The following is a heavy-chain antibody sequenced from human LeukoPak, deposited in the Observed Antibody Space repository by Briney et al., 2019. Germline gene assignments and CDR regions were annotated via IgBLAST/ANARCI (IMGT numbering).Heavy chain of an antibody. D-gene: IGHD6-13*01. J-gene: IGHJ4*02. V-gene: IGHV1-18*01. CDR3: ARDDGSSSLFDY. CDR2: ISAYNGNT. CDR1: GGTFSSYA. Sequence: ASVKVSCKASGGTFSSYAISWVRQAPGQGLEWMGWISAYNGNTNYAQKLQGRVTMTTDTSTSTAYMELRSLRSDDTAVYYCARDDGSSSLFDYWGQGTLVTVSS.